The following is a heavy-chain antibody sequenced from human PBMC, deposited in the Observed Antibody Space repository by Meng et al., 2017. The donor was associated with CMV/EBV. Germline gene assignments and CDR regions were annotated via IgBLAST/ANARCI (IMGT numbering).Heavy chain of an antibody. CDR2: ISSSSSYI. CDR3: ARDDYGRYYYYYGMDV. D-gene: IGHD4-17*01. Sequence: GESLKISCAASGFTFSSYSMNWVRQAPGKGLEWVSSISSSSSYIYYADSVKGRFTISRDNAKNSLYLQMNSPRAEDTAVYYCARDDYGRYYYYYGMDVWGQGTTVTVSS. V-gene: IGHV3-21*01. CDR1: GFTFSSYS. J-gene: IGHJ6*02.